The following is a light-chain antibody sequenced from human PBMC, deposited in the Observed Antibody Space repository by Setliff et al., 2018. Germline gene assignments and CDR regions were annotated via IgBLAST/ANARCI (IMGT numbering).Light chain of an antibody. J-gene: IGLJ1*01. Sequence: VSGSPGQSITISCTGSSSDVGAYDYVSWYQHHPGRAPKFMIYDVSKRPSGVSNRFSGSKSGNTASLTISGLQAEDEADYYCFSYTSSSSYVFGSGTKVTVL. V-gene: IGLV2-14*03. CDR1: SSDVGAYDY. CDR3: FSYTSSSSYV. CDR2: DVS.